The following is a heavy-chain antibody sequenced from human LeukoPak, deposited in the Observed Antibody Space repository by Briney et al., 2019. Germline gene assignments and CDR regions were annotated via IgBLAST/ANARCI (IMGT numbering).Heavy chain of an antibody. CDR3: ARGSLLXFGESIXDY. D-gene: IGHD3-10*01. J-gene: IGHJ4*02. Sequence: PGGSLRLSCAASGFTFSSYAMSWVRQAPGKGLEWVSSISSSSSYIYYADSVKGRFTISRDNAKNSLYLQMNSLRAEDTAVYYCARGSLLXFGESIXDYWGQGTLVT. CDR1: GFTFSSYA. V-gene: IGHV3-21*01. CDR2: ISSSSSYI.